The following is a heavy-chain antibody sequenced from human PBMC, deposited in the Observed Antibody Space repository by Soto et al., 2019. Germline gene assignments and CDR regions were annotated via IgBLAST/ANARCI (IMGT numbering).Heavy chain of an antibody. V-gene: IGHV3-30-3*01. D-gene: IGHD1-26*01. Sequence: QVQLVESGGGVVQPGRSLRLSCAASGFTFSSYAMHWVRQAPGKGLEWVAVISYDGSNKYYADSVKGRFTISRDNSKITLYLQMNSLRAEDTAVYYCARSPSEVWEPHAFDIWGQGTMVTVSS. J-gene: IGHJ3*02. CDR3: ARSPSEVWEPHAFDI. CDR2: ISYDGSNK. CDR1: GFTFSSYA.